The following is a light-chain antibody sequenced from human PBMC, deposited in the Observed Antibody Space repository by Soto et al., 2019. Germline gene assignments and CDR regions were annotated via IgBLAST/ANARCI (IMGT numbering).Light chain of an antibody. V-gene: IGLV1-44*01. J-gene: IGLJ1*01. CDR2: SNN. CDR3: ATWVDRLNGYV. Sequence: QPVLTQPPSASGSPGQRVTISCSGSSSNIGSNTVNWYQQLPGTAPKLLIFSNNLRPSGVPDRLSGSKSGTSASLAISGLQSEDEADYYCATWVDRLNGYVFGTGTKLTVL. CDR1: SSNIGSNT.